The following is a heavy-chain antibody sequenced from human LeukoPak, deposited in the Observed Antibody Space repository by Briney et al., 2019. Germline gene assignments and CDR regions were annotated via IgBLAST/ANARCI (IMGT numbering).Heavy chain of an antibody. CDR3: AGDDSSGWYRYYYYGMDV. CDR2: IWYDGSNK. CDR1: GFTFSSYG. J-gene: IGHJ6*02. D-gene: IGHD6-19*01. V-gene: IGHV3-33*01. Sequence: GGSLRLSCAASGFTFSSYGMHWVRQAPGKGLEWVADIWYDGSNKYYADSVKGRFTISRDNSKNTLYLQMNSLRAEDTAVYYCAGDDSSGWYRYYYYGMDVWGQGTTVTVSS.